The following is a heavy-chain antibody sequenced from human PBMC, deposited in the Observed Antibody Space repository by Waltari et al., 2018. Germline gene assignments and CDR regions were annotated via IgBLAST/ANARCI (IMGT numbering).Heavy chain of an antibody. Sequence: EVQLVQSGAEVKKPGESLKISCKGSGYSFTSYWIGWVRQMPGKGLELMGIINPGVSDTSYSPSFKGQVTISADKAISTAYLQWSSLKASDTAMYYCARQVGSRSGWFDPWGQGTLVTVSS. D-gene: IGHD1-26*01. V-gene: IGHV5-51*01. CDR1: GYSFTSYW. J-gene: IGHJ5*02. CDR2: INPGVSDT. CDR3: ARQVGSRSGWFDP.